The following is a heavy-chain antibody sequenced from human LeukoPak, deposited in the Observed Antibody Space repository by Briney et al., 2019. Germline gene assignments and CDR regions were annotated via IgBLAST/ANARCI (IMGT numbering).Heavy chain of an antibody. CDR3: ARNSRKNYGMDV. CDR1: GDSVSANGAA. J-gene: IGHJ6*02. Sequence: SQTLSLTCAISGDSVSANGAAWNWIRQSPSRGLEWLGRTYYRSKWYNDYAVSVKSRITINPDTSKNQFSLQLNSVTPEDTAMYYCARNSRKNYGMDVWGQGTTVTVSS. V-gene: IGHV6-1*01. D-gene: IGHD6-13*01. CDR2: TYYRSKWYN.